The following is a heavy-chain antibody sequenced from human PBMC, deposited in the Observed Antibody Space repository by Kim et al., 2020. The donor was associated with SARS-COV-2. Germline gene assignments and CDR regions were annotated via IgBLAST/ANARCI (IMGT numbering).Heavy chain of an antibody. J-gene: IGHJ4*02. CDR2: VNHSGST. CDR3: ARGGGVFTC. Sequence: SETLSLTCAVYGGSFSGYYWSWIRQPPGKGLEWIAEVNHSGSTKYNPALKSRVTITTDTSKNQFSLKLSSVTAADTAVYYCARGGGVFTCWGQGTLVIVSS. CDR1: GGSFSGYY. D-gene: IGHD2-8*01. V-gene: IGHV4-34*01.